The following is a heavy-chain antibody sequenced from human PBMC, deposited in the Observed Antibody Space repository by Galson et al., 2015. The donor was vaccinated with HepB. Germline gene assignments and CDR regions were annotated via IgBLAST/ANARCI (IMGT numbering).Heavy chain of an antibody. CDR1: GYTFSNYG. D-gene: IGHD6-6*01. CDR2: ISTYNVNT. Sequence: SCKASGYTFSNYGVSWARQAPGQGLEWVGWISTYNVNTNYALKFQGRVTITTDTSTSTVYMELRSLRSDDTAVYYCARARYTSSPPDYWGQGSLVTVSS. CDR3: ARARYTSSPPDY. J-gene: IGHJ4*02. V-gene: IGHV1-18*01.